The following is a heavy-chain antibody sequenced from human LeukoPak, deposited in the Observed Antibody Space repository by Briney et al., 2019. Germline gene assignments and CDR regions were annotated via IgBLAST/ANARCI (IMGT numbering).Heavy chain of an antibody. Sequence: SETLSLTCAVSGYSISSGYYWDWIRQPPGKGLEWIGSIYHSGSTYYNPSLKSRVTISVDTSKNQFSLKLSSVTAADTAVYYCARPGYYYDSSGYSDNWFDPWGQGTLVTVSS. CDR1: GYSISSGYY. D-gene: IGHD3-22*01. V-gene: IGHV4-38-2*01. J-gene: IGHJ5*02. CDR3: ARPGYYYDSSGYSDNWFDP. CDR2: IYHSGST.